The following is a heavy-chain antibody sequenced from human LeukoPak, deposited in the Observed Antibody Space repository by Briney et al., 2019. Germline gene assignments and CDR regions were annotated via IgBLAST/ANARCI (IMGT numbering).Heavy chain of an antibody. CDR2: INPNSGGT. D-gene: IGHD3-9*01. Sequence: ASVKVSCKASGYTFTGYYMHWVRQAPGQGLEWMGWINPNSGGTNYAQKFQGRVTMTRDTSISTAYMEPSRLRSDDTAVYYCARDHDILTGYSEYYYYYYYMDVWGKGTTVTVSS. J-gene: IGHJ6*03. CDR1: GYTFTGYY. CDR3: ARDHDILTGYSEYYYYYYYMDV. V-gene: IGHV1-2*02.